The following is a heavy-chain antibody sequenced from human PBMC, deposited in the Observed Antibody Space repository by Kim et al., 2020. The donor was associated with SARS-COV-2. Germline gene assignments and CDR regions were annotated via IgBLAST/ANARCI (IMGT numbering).Heavy chain of an antibody. CDR3: ARELMITFGGVIAYFDY. J-gene: IGHJ4*02. V-gene: IGHV3-11*05. CDR2: ISSSSSYT. CDR1: GFTFSDYY. Sequence: GGSLRLSCAASGFTFSDYYMSWIRQAPGKGLEWVSYISSSSSYTNYADSVKGRFTISRDNAKNSLYLQMNSLRAEDTAVYYCARELMITFGGVIAYFDYWGQGTLVTVSS. D-gene: IGHD3-16*02.